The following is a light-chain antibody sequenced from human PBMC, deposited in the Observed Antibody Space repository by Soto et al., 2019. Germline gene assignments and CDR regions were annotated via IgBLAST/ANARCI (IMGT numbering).Light chain of an antibody. Sequence: EIVLTQSPGILSLSPGGRASLSCGASQSISSSFLAWYQQKPGQAPRLLIYGASSRATGIPDRFSGTGSETDFTLTISRLEPYDFAVYYRQKYNNSPFTFVHGTRLRI. V-gene: IGKV3-20*01. CDR3: QKYNNSPFT. CDR2: GAS. J-gene: IGKJ5*01. CDR1: QSISSSF.